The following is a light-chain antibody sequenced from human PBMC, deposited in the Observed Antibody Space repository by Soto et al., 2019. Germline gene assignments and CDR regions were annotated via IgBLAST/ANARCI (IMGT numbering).Light chain of an antibody. CDR1: SSDVGGYND. Sequence: QSALTQPASVYGSPGQSITISCTGTSSDVGGYNDVSWYQQHPVKAPKLMIYDVSNRPSGVSNRFSGSKSGNPASLTISGLQAEDEADYYCSSYTSSSTRGVFGGGTKVTVL. CDR3: SSYTSSSTRGV. V-gene: IGLV2-14*01. CDR2: DVS. J-gene: IGLJ2*01.